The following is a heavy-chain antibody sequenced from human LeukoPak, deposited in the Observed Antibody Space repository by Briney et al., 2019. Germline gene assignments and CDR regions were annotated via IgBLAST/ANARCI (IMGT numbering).Heavy chain of an antibody. V-gene: IGHV3-20*04. D-gene: IGHD6-6*01. CDR3: ARAYSSSSFFDY. Sequence: GGSLRLSCAASGFTFDDYGMSWVRQAPGKGLEWVSGINWNGGSTGYADSVKGRFTISRDNARNSLYLQMNSLRAEDTALYYCARAYSSSSFFDYWGQGTLVTVSS. CDR1: GFTFDDYG. J-gene: IGHJ4*02. CDR2: INWNGGST.